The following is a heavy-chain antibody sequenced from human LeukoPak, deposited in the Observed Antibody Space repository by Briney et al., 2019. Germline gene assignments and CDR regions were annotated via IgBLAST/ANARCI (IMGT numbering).Heavy chain of an antibody. J-gene: IGHJ4*02. Sequence: KTGGSLRLSCAASGFTFSSYVMSWVRQAPGKGLKWVSAITGSGDNTYYADSVKGRFTISRDNSKNTLYLQMNSLRAEDTAVYYCAKRGPAGAGKSPDYFDYWGQGTLVTVSS. CDR1: GFTFSSYV. CDR3: AKRGPAGAGKSPDYFDY. D-gene: IGHD6-19*01. V-gene: IGHV3-23*01. CDR2: ITGSGDNT.